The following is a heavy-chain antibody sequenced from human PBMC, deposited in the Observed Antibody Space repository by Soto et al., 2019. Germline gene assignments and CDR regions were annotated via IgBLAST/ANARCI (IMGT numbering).Heavy chain of an antibody. CDR3: ARGLDYDFWSGYYTSYYYYYGMDV. CDR1: GGSISSYY. V-gene: IGHV4-59*01. Sequence: SETLSLTCTVSGGSISSYYWSWIRQPPGKGLEWSGYIYYSGSTNYNPSLKSRVTISVDTSKNQFSLKLSSVTAADTAVYYCARGLDYDFWSGYYTSYYYYYGMDVWGQGTPVTVSS. D-gene: IGHD3-3*01. CDR2: IYYSGST. J-gene: IGHJ6*02.